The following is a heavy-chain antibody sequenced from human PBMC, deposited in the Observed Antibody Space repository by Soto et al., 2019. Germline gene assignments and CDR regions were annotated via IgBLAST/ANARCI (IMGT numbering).Heavy chain of an antibody. CDR1: CDSINSSHW. CDR2: ISHSGST. V-gene: IGHV4-4*02. D-gene: IGHD2-15*01. J-gene: IGHJ4*02. CDR3: GRVLVAATRHTGPDY. Sequence: LSLTCAVSCDSINSSHWFNCVRQPPGKGLEWIGQISHSGSTYSNPSLKGRVTISKDTSKNKFSLQVTSVTAADTAFYYCGRVLVAATRHTGPDYWGQGTQVTVSS.